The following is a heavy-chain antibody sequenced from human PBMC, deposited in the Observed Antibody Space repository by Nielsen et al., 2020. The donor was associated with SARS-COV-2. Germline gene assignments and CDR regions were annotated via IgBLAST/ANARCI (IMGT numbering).Heavy chain of an antibody. CDR1: GYTFNHYG. J-gene: IGHJ6*03. V-gene: IGHV1-18*01. CDR3: ARPITNNYYYYYMDV. D-gene: IGHD1-1*01. Sequence: ASVKVSCKTSGYTFNHYGISWVRQASGQGLEWMGWISPYTGDTQYAERFQGRITLTTDTSTSTAYMELRSLRSDDTAVYYCARPITNNYYYYYMDVWGKGTTVTVSS. CDR2: ISPYTGDT.